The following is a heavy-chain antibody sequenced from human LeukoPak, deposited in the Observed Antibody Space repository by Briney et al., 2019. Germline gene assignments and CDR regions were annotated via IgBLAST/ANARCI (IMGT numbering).Heavy chain of an antibody. J-gene: IGHJ4*02. CDR3: ERGGDNYGYNFDY. CDR2: INWHGGST. CDR1: GFKLEVYG. D-gene: IGHD5-18*01. V-gene: IGHV3-20*04. Sequence: GGSLRLSRGASGFKLEVYGMIWVPQAPGKGLEGGSGINWHGGSTGYADSLKGRFPISRDNAKNSLYLQMNSLRAEDKAVYYCERGGDNYGYNFDYWRQGTLVTVSS.